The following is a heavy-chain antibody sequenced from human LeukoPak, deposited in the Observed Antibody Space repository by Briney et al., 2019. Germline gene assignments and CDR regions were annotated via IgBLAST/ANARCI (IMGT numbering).Heavy chain of an antibody. D-gene: IGHD3-22*01. V-gene: IGHV6-1*01. J-gene: IGHJ5*01. CDR3: ARSSGWFDY. Sequence: SQTLSLPCAISRDSVSSKSAVWDWIRQSPSRGLEWLGRTYYRYKRYNDYAVSVKSRITDNPDTSKNQFSLLLNSVTPEDTAVYYCARSSGWFDYWGQGTLVTVSS. CDR1: RDSVSSKSAV. CDR2: TYYRYKRYN.